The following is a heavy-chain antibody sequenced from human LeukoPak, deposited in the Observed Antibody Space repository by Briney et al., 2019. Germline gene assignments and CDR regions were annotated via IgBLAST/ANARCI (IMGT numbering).Heavy chain of an antibody. D-gene: IGHD4-17*01. Sequence: PSETLSLTCTVSGGSIRSYYWSWFRQPPGKGLEWIAYISNTVSTKYNPSLRSRVTISVDTSKNQFSLKLSSVTAADTAVYYCARAVGDYTFDYWGQGALVTVSS. J-gene: IGHJ4*02. V-gene: IGHV4-59*01. CDR3: ARAVGDYTFDY. CDR2: ISNTVST. CDR1: GGSIRSYY.